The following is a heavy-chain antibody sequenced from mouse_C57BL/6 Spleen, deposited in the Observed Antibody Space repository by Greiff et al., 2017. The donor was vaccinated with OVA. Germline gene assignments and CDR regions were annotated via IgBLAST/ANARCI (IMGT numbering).Heavy chain of an antibody. V-gene: IGHV1-72*01. D-gene: IGHD2-1*01. J-gene: IGHJ4*01. CDR2: IDPNSGGT. CDR1: GYTFTSYW. Sequence: QVHVKQPGAELVKPGASVKLSCKASGYTFTSYWMHWVKQRPGRGLEWIGRIDPNSGGTKYNEKFKSKATLTVDKTSSTAYMQLSSLTSEDSAVYYCARKEGDYYGNYDYAMDYWGQGTSVTVSS. CDR3: ARKEGDYYGNYDYAMDY.